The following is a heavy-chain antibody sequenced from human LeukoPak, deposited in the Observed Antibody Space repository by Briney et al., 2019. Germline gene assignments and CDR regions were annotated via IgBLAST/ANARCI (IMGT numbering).Heavy chain of an antibody. J-gene: IGHJ4*02. Sequence: GGSLRLSCAASGFTFSSYAMGWVRQAPGKGLEWVSAISGSGGSTYYADSVKGRFTISRDNSKNTLYLQMNSLRAEDTAVYYCANDGNYDFWSGYSTFDYWGQGTLVTVSS. CDR3: ANDGNYDFWSGYSTFDY. CDR2: ISGSGGST. CDR1: GFTFSSYA. V-gene: IGHV3-23*01. D-gene: IGHD3-3*01.